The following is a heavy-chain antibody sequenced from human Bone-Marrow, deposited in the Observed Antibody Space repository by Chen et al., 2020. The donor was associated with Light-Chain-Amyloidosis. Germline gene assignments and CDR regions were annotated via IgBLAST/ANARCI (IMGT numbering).Heavy chain of an antibody. CDR1: GFTFSRYW. CDR3: AREGPGYCTNGVCYTGVRDAFDI. CDR2: IKQDGSEK. Sequence: EVQLVESGGGLVQPGGSLRLPCAGSGFTFSRYWMSWVRQAPGKGLEWVANIKQDGSEKYYVDSVKGRFTISRDNAKNSLYLQMNSLRAEDTAVYYCAREGPGYCTNGVCYTGVRDAFDIWGQGTMVTVSS. D-gene: IGHD2-8*01. V-gene: IGHV3-7*01. J-gene: IGHJ3*02.